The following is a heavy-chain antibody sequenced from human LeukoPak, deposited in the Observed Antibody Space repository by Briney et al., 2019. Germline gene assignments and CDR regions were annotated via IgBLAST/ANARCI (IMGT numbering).Heavy chain of an antibody. J-gene: IGHJ4*02. CDR2: IIPIFGTA. D-gene: IGHD4-17*01. V-gene: IGHV1-69*05. CDR3: ARESLSITVNEIDY. Sequence: GASVKVSCKASGGTFSSYAISWVRQAPGQGLEWMGGIIPIFGTANYAQKLQGRVTMTTDTSTSTAYMELRSLRSDDTAVYYCARESLSITVNEIDYWGQGTLVTVSS. CDR1: GGTFSSYA.